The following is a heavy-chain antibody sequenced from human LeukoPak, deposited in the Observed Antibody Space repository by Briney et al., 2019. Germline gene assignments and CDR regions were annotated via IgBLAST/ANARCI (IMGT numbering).Heavy chain of an antibody. D-gene: IGHD6-13*01. Sequence: SETLSLTCAVYGGSFSGYYWSWIRQPPGKGLEWVGEINHSGSTNYNPSLKSRVTISVDTSKNQFSLKLSSVTAADTAVYYCASGGRRSSSWYRAGYWGQGTLVTVSS. CDR1: GGSFSGYY. V-gene: IGHV4-34*01. CDR3: ASGGRRSSSWYRAGY. J-gene: IGHJ4*02. CDR2: INHSGST.